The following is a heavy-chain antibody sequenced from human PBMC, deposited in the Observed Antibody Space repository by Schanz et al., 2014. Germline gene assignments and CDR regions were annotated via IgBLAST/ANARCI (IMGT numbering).Heavy chain of an antibody. J-gene: IGHJ4*02. CDR2: IGGSGDST. Sequence: EVQLLESGGGLVQPGGSLRLSCAASGFTFSNHALSWVRQAPGKGLEWASGIGGSGDSTHYADSVKGRFTISRDNSQNTLYLQMNTLRTEDTAVYYCAKVAPAATYLDSWGLGTLXTVSS. CDR3: AKVAPAATYLDS. D-gene: IGHD2-2*01. V-gene: IGHV3-23*01. CDR1: GFTFSNHA.